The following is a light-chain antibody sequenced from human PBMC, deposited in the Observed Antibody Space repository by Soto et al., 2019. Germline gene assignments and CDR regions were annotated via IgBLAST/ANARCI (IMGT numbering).Light chain of an antibody. J-gene: IGKJ5*01. CDR3: QQFNSYPPT. V-gene: IGKV1-13*02. Sequence: AIQLTQSPSSLSASVGDRITITCRASQGISSALAWYQQKPGKAPKLLIYGASNLESGVPPTFSGSGSGIDFTLTISSLQPEDFATYYCQQFNSYPPTFGQGTRLEIK. CDR2: GAS. CDR1: QGISSA.